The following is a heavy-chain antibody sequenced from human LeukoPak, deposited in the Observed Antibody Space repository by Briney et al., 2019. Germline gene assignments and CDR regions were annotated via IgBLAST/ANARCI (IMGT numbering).Heavy chain of an antibody. CDR3: ARSIAVAGYDYFDY. V-gene: IGHV3-30*04. J-gene: IGHJ4*02. Sequence: RSGGSLRLSCAASGFTFSSYAMHWVRQAPGKGLEWVAVISYDGSNKYYADSVKGRFTISRDNAKNSLYLQMNSLRAEDTAVYYCARSIAVAGYDYFDYWGQGTLVTVSS. D-gene: IGHD6-19*01. CDR1: GFTFSSYA. CDR2: ISYDGSNK.